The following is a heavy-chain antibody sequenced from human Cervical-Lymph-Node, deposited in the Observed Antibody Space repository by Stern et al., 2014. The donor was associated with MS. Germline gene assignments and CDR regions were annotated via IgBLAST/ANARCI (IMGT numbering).Heavy chain of an antibody. J-gene: IGHJ4*02. CDR3: ATYSSTWSPPWY. D-gene: IGHD6-13*01. CDR2: INPRGGTT. Sequence: QVQLGQSGAEVKKPGASVKVSCKASGDTFTSYYMHWVRQAPGQGLEYMGIINPRGGTTHYAQKFQGRVTMTRDTSTSTVYMELSSLRSDDTAVYYCATYSSTWSPPWYWGQGTLVTVSS. CDR1: GDTFTSYY. V-gene: IGHV1-46*01.